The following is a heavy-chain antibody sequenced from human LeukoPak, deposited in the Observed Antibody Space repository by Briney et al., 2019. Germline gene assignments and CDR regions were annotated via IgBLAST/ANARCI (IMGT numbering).Heavy chain of an antibody. CDR2: IYTSGST. Sequence: SETLSLTCTVSGGSISSYYWSWIRQPPGKGLEWIGYIYTSGSTNYNPSLKSRVTISVDTSKNQFSLKLSSVTAADTAVYYCAGLERVSNYYDSSGYYYGWYFDLWGRGTLVTVTS. V-gene: IGHV4-4*09. D-gene: IGHD3-22*01. CDR1: GGSISSYY. CDR3: AGLERVSNYYDSSGYYYGWYFDL. J-gene: IGHJ2*01.